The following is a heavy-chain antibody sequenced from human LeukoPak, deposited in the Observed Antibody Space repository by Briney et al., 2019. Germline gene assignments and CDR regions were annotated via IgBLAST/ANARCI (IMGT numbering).Heavy chain of an antibody. J-gene: IGHJ4*02. CDR3: AHRPPWGRPCLFDY. CDR1: GFSLSTSGVG. CDR2: IYWDDDK. Sequence: SGPTLVNPTQTLTLTCTFSGFSLSTSGVGVGWIRQPPGKALEWLALIYWDDDKRYSPSLKSRLTITKDTSNNQVVLTMTNMDPVDTATYYCAHRPPWGRPCLFDYWGQGTLVTVSS. V-gene: IGHV2-5*02. D-gene: IGHD3-16*01.